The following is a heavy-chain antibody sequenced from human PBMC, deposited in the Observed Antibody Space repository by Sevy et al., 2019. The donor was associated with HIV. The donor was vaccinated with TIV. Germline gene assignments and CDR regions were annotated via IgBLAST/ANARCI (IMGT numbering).Heavy chain of an antibody. D-gene: IGHD2-8*01. Sequence: ASVKVSCKASGGTFSSYAISWVRQAPGQGLEWMGGIIPIFGTANYAQKFQGRVTITADKSTSTAYMELSSLRSEDTAVYYWARTNNYCTNGVCYTVGRGYYFDYWGQGTLVTVSS. CDR1: GGTFSSYA. CDR3: ARTNNYCTNGVCYTVGRGYYFDY. CDR2: IIPIFGTA. V-gene: IGHV1-69*06. J-gene: IGHJ4*02.